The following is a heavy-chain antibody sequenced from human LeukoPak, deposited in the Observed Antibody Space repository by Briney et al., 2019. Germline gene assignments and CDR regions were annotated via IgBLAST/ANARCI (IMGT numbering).Heavy chain of an antibody. CDR2: ISAYNGNT. Sequence: ASVKVSCKASGYTFTSYGISWVRQAPGQGLEWMGWISAYNGNTNYAQKLQGRVTMTTDTSTSTAYMELSSLRSEDTAVYYCARGVVVIPGYYYGMDVWGQGTTVTVSS. J-gene: IGHJ6*02. D-gene: IGHD3-22*01. V-gene: IGHV1-18*01. CDR1: GYTFTSYG. CDR3: ARGVVVIPGYYYGMDV.